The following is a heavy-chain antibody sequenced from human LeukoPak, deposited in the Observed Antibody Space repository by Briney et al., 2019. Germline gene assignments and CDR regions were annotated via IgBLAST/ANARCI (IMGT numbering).Heavy chain of an antibody. CDR2: MNPNSGNT. D-gene: IGHD4-11*01. V-gene: IGHV1-8*01. CDR3: ARGTVAPAHYYYYMDV. CDR1: GYTFTSYD. Sequence: AASVKVSCKASGYTFTSYDINWVRQATGQGLEWMGWMNPNSGNTGYAQKFQGRVTMTRNTSISTAYMELSSLRSEDTAVYYCARGTVAPAHYYYYMDVWGKGTTVTVSS. J-gene: IGHJ6*03.